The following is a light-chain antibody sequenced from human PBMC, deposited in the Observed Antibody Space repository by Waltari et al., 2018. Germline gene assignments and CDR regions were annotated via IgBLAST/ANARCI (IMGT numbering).Light chain of an antibody. J-gene: IGKJ3*01. CDR2: KAS. CDR3: QQFNSAPFT. V-gene: IGKV1-12*01. Sequence: DIQMTQSPFSLSASVGDRVTIPCRASQDISTWLAWYQQKPGKAPNLLIYKASSLQSGVPSRFSGSGSGTDFSLTISSLQPEDFATYYCQQFNSAPFTFGPGTKLDLK. CDR1: QDISTW.